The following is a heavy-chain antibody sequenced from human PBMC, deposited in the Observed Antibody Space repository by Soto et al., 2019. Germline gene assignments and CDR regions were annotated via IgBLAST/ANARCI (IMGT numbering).Heavy chain of an antibody. Sequence: QVQLQESGPGLVRPSQTLSLTCTVSGASISSGGYYWSWIRQHPGKGLEWIGYIYYSGSTHYNPSLMSRMTISVDTSKKQFSLKVRSVTAADTAVYFCARTSPVSWDSGRHYFDHWGQGTLVTVSS. J-gene: IGHJ4*02. CDR3: ARTSPVSWDSGRHYFDH. D-gene: IGHD3-10*01. CDR2: IYYSGST. V-gene: IGHV4-31*03. CDR1: GASISSGGYY.